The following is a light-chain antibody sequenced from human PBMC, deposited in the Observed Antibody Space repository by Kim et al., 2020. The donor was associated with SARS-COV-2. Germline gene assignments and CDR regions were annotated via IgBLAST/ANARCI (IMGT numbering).Light chain of an antibody. Sequence: SPGERATPSGRASQGVGSNLAWYQQKPGQAPRLLIYGASTRATGIPARFSGSVSAAEFTLTISSLQSEDFAVYYCQQYNNWPPLTFGGGTKVDIK. CDR2: GAS. V-gene: IGKV3-15*01. J-gene: IGKJ4*01. CDR3: QQYNNWPPLT. CDR1: QGVGSN.